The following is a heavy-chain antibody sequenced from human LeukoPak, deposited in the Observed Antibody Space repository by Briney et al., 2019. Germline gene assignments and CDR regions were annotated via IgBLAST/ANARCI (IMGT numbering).Heavy chain of an antibody. CDR2: ISAYNGNT. CDR3: ARDAKRVVVAATVPNWFDP. D-gene: IGHD2-15*01. V-gene: IGHV1-18*01. CDR1: GYTFTSYG. J-gene: IGHJ5*02. Sequence: GASVKVSCKASGYTFTSYGISWVRQAPGQGLEWMGWISAYNGNTNYAQKLQGRVTMTTDTSTSTAYMELRRLRSDDTAVYYCARDAKRVVVAATVPNWFDPWGQGTLVTVSS.